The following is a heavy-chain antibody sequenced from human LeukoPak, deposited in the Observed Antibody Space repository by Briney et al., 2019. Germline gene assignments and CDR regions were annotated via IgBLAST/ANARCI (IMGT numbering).Heavy chain of an antibody. D-gene: IGHD4-17*01. CDR3: ARDPPTTVTTFDY. J-gene: IGHJ4*02. V-gene: IGHV3-7*03. CDR2: IKQDGSEK. Sequence: GGSLRLSCVTSGFTFSSYWMSWVRQAPGKGLEWVANIKQDGSEKYYVDSVKGRFTISRDNAKNSLYLQMTSLRADDTAVYYCARDPPTTVTTFDYWGQGTLVTVSS. CDR1: GFTFSSYW.